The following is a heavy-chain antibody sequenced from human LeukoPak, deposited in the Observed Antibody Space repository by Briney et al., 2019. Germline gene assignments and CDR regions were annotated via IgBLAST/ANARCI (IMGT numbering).Heavy chain of an antibody. J-gene: IGHJ3*02. CDR3: ARRVMVRGVISPKAFDI. D-gene: IGHD3-10*01. CDR1: GGSISDYY. CDR2: FSNSGTN. V-gene: IGHV4-59*08. Sequence: SETLSLTCTVSGGSISDYYWSWIRQPPGKGLEWIGYFSNSGTNNYNPSLKGRVTMSVDTSKNQFSLKLSSVTAADTAVYYCARRVMVRGVISPKAFDIWGQGTMVTVSS.